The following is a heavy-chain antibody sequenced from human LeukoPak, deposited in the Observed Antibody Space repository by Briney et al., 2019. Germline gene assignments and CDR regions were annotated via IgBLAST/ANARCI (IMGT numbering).Heavy chain of an antibody. CDR3: ARGAGWLPLV. V-gene: IGHV4-59*01. J-gene: IGHJ4*02. Sequence: SETLSLTCSVSGGSITSYDWSWIRQPPGKGLEWIGYIYYSGSTNYNPSLKSRVTISVDTSKSQFSLKLSSVTAADTAVYYCARGAGWLPLVWGQGTLVTVSS. D-gene: IGHD5-24*01. CDR1: GGSITSYD. CDR2: IYYSGST.